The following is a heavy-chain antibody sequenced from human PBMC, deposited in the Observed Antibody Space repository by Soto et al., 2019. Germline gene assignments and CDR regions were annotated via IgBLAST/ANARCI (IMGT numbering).Heavy chain of an antibody. D-gene: IGHD3-3*01. Sequence: QVQVVESGGGVVQPGRSLRLSCAATGFTFSSFGMHWVRQAPGKGLEWVSLIWYDGSKKSYVDSVKGRFTISRDNSRNTVYLQMNSLRADHTAVYYCARDASYYGLWSGYYPSRNGMDVWGQGNTVTVS. CDR1: GFTFSSFG. V-gene: IGHV3-33*01. CDR3: ARDASYYGLWSGYYPSRNGMDV. CDR2: IWYDGSKK. J-gene: IGHJ6*02.